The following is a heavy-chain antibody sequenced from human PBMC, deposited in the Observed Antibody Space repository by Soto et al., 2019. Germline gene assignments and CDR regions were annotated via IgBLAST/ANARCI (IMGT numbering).Heavy chain of an antibody. V-gene: IGHV1-46*01. CDR1: GYTLTIYY. Sequence: ASGKVYFKASGYTLTIYYMHWLWKAAGQGREWIGFISSSGVSTSDAQKFQGRVSITADKTTATVYFERNSVRSEATTISFCARVRDPHLDHYGLDVCGQGTTVTASS. CDR2: ISSSGVST. CDR3: ARVRDPHLDHYGLDV. J-gene: IGHJ6*02.